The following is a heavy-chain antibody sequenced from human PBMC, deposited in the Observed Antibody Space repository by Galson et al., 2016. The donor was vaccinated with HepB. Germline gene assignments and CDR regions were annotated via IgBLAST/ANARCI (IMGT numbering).Heavy chain of an antibody. CDR2: ISFDGTNK. D-gene: IGHD2-21*01. Sequence: SLRLSCAASGFTFTTYGMHWVRRAPGKGLESVAIISFDGTNKYYADSVKGRFTISRDNSKNTLYLQMNSLRAEDTAVYYCAKELWLFRHPGVGYLDPWGQGTLVTVSS. V-gene: IGHV3-30*18. CDR3: AKELWLFRHPGVGYLDP. CDR1: GFTFTTYG. J-gene: IGHJ5*02.